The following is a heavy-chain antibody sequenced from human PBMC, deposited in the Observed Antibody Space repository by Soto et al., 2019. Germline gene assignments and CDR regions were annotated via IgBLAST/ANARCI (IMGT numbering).Heavy chain of an antibody. J-gene: IGHJ6*03. D-gene: IGHD3-9*01. CDR3: AKVDDILTGYNYYYYMDV. CDR1: GFTFSSYA. CDR2: ISGSGGST. Sequence: EVQLLESGGGLVQPWGSLRLSCAASGFTFSSYAMSWVRQAPGKGLEWVSAISGSGGSTYYADSVKGRFTISRDNSKNTLYLQMNSLRAEDTAVYYCAKVDDILTGYNYYYYMDVWGKGTTVTVSS. V-gene: IGHV3-23*01.